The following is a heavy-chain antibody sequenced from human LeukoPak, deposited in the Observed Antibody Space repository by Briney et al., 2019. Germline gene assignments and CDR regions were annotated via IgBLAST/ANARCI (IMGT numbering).Heavy chain of an antibody. Sequence: PSETLSLTCAVYGGSFRGYYWSWIRHPPGKGLEWIGEINHSGSTNYNPSLKSRVTISVDTSKNQFSLKLSSVTAADTAVYYCARGVLQPYDYWGQGTLVTVSS. J-gene: IGHJ4*02. D-gene: IGHD2/OR15-2a*01. V-gene: IGHV4-34*01. CDR1: GGSFRGYY. CDR3: ARGVLQPYDY. CDR2: INHSGST.